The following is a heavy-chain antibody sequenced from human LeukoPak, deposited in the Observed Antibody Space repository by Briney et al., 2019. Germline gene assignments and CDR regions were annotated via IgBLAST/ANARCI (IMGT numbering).Heavy chain of an antibody. CDR2: ISYDGSNK. Sequence: GGSLRLSCAGSGFTFSSYAMHWVRQAPGQGLEWVAVISYDGSNKYYADSVKGRFTISRDNSKNTLYLQMNSLRAEDTAVYYYARNPYGDYSFDYWGQGTLVTVSS. CDR1: GFTFSSYA. J-gene: IGHJ4*02. CDR3: ARNPYGDYSFDY. V-gene: IGHV3-30*04. D-gene: IGHD4-17*01.